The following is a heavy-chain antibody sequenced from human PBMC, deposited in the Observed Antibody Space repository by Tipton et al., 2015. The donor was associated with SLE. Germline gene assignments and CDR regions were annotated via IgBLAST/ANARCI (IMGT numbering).Heavy chain of an antibody. D-gene: IGHD3-10*01. Sequence: LRLSCTVSGGSISSHYWSWIRQPPGKGLEWIGYIYYSGSTNYNPSLKSRVTISVDTSNNQLSLKLTSVTAADTAVYYCARGAKERITLVRVRPYYFDYWGQGSLVTVSS. J-gene: IGHJ4*01. CDR2: IYYSGST. CDR1: GGSISSHY. V-gene: IGHV4-59*11. CDR3: ARGAKERITLVRVRPYYFDY.